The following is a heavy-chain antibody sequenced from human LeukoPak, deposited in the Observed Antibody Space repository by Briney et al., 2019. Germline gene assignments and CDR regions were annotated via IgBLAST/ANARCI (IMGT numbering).Heavy chain of an antibody. CDR1: GFTFSSYS. D-gene: IGHD3-3*01. Sequence: PGGSLRLSCAASGFTFSSYSMNWVRQAPGKGLEWVSSISSSSSYIYYADSVKGRFTISRDNAKNSLYLQMNSLRAEDTAVYYCASELPYYYLWAFDIWGQGTMVTVSS. J-gene: IGHJ3*02. V-gene: IGHV3-21*01. CDR2: ISSSSSYI. CDR3: ASELPYYYLWAFDI.